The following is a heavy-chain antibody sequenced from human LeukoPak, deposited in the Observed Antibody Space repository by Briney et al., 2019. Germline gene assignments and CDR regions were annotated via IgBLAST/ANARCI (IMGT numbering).Heavy chain of an antibody. CDR2: ISSSSSYI. CDR1: GFTLSTYT. D-gene: IGHD3-10*01. Sequence: GGSLRLSCAASGFTLSTYTMNWVRQAPGKGLEWVSSISSSSSYIYYADSVKGRFTISRDDAKNSLSLQMNSLRAEDTAVYYCARSGIKMVRGLIIKSPYHMDVWGKGTTVTVSS. V-gene: IGHV3-21*01. CDR3: ARSGIKMVRGLIIKSPYHMDV. J-gene: IGHJ6*03.